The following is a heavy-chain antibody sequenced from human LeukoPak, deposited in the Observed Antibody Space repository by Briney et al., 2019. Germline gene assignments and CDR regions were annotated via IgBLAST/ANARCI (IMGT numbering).Heavy chain of an antibody. Sequence: PSETLSLTCAVSGGSISSGGYYWSWIRQHPGKGLEWIGYIYYSGSTYYNPSLKSRVTISVDTSKNQFSLKLSSVTAADTAVYYCATGLHLPTLFDYWGQGTLVTVSS. CDR3: ATGLHLPTLFDY. V-gene: IGHV4-31*11. CDR1: GGSISSGGYY. CDR2: IYYSGST. J-gene: IGHJ4*02. D-gene: IGHD3-10*01.